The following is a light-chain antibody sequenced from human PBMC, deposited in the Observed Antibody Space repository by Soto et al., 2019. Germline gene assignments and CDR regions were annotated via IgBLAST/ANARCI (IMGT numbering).Light chain of an antibody. Sequence: EILLTQSPATLSLSPGERATLSCRASQSVSSYLAWYQQKPGQAPRLLIYDASNRATGIPARFSGSGSGTDFTLTISRLEPEDFAVYYCQQRSNWPPITFGQGTRLEIK. J-gene: IGKJ5*01. CDR1: QSVSSY. CDR3: QQRSNWPPIT. CDR2: DAS. V-gene: IGKV3-11*01.